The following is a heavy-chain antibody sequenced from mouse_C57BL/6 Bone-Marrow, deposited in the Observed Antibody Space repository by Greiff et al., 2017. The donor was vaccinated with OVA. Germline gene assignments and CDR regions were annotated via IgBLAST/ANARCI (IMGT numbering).Heavy chain of an antibody. Sequence: EVQLQQSGPELVKPGASVKISCKASGYSFTGYYMNWVKQSPEKSLEWIGEINPSTGGTTYNQKFKAKATLTVDKSSSTAYMQLTSLTSEDSAVYYCARKMRQLRLYAMDYWGQGTSVTVSP. CDR2: INPSTGGT. D-gene: IGHD3-2*02. V-gene: IGHV1-42*01. J-gene: IGHJ4*01. CDR1: GYSFTGYY. CDR3: ARKMRQLRLYAMDY.